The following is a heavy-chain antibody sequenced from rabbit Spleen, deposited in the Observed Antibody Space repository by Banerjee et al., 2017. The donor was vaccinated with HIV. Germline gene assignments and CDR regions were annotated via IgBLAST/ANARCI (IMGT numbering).Heavy chain of an antibody. CDR2: INIVTGKT. CDR1: GVSFSDKDV. V-gene: IGHV1S45*01. Sequence: EQLEESGGGLVKPEGSLTLTCKASGVSFSDKDVMCWVRQAPGKGLEWIACINIVTGKTVYASWAKGRFIMSRTSSTKVTLQMTSLTAADTATYFCARGSAAMTMVITGYYLSLWGPGTLVTVS. D-gene: IGHD2-1*01. CDR3: ARGSAAMTMVITGYYLSL. J-gene: IGHJ4*01.